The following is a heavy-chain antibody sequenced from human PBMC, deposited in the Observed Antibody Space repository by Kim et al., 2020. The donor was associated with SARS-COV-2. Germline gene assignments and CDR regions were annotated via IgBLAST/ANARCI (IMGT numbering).Heavy chain of an antibody. Sequence: GESLKISCEGSGYTFTRYWINWVRHMPGKGLEWMGRIDPSDSDTAYSPSFQGHISISVDSSINTAYLQWSSLKASDTAMYFCAALGAYGDGYGGQGTLVTVSS. J-gene: IGHJ4*02. CDR1: GYTFTRYW. CDR2: IDPSDSDT. V-gene: IGHV5-10-1*01. CDR3: AALGAYGDGY. D-gene: IGHD2-21*02.